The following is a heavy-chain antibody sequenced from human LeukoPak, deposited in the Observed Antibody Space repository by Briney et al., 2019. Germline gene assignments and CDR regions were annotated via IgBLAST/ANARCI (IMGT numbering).Heavy chain of an antibody. J-gene: IGHJ4*02. CDR3: ARDLGNWDIDY. CDR1: GFTFSSYS. D-gene: IGHD7-27*01. V-gene: IGHV3-48*04. CDR2: ISSSSSTI. Sequence: GGSLRLSCAASGFTFSSYSMNWVRQAPGKGLEWVSYISSSSSTIYYADSVKGRFTISRDNAKNSLYLQMNSLRAEDTAVYYCARDLGNWDIDYWGQGILVTVSS.